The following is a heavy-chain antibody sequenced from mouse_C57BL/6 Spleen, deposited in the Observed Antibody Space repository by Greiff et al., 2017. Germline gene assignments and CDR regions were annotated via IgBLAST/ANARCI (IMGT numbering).Heavy chain of an antibody. CDR3: ARSTGTWDYWYFDV. CDR2: INPSNGGT. Sequence: VQLQQPGTELVKPGASVKLSCKASGYTFTSYWKHWVKQRPGQGLEWIGNINPSNGGTNYNEKFKSKATLTVDKSSSTAYMQLSSLTSEDSAVYYCARSTGTWDYWYFDVWGTGTTVTVSS. V-gene: IGHV1-53*01. D-gene: IGHD4-1*02. J-gene: IGHJ1*03. CDR1: GYTFTSYW.